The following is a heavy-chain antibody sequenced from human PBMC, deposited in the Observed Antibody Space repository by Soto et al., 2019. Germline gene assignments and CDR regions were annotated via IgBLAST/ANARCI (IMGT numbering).Heavy chain of an antibody. CDR2: IFSTDEK. D-gene: IGHD4-4*01. J-gene: IGHJ4*02. CDR1: GFSLSDPRMS. Sequence: SGPTLVNPTETLTLTCTVSGFSLSDPRMSVSWIRQPPGKPLEWLAHIFSTDEKSYSTSLKTRVTISKDTSKSQVVLTMTNMDPVDTATYYCARSPYDLSNYDFDYWGQGFLVTVSS. CDR3: ARSPYDLSNYDFDY. V-gene: IGHV2-26*01.